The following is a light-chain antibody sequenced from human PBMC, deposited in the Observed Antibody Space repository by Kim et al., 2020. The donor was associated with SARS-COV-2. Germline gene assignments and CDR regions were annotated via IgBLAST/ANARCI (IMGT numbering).Light chain of an antibody. CDR3: ATWDDSLHGVV. Sequence: GQKVAISCPGSRTNIGSKVVNWYQQRPGTAPKLLMFDNRQRPSGVPDRFAGSKSGTSASLAISGLQSEDEADYYCATWDDSLHGVVFGGGTQLTVL. V-gene: IGLV1-44*01. CDR1: RTNIGSKV. CDR2: DNR. J-gene: IGLJ2*01.